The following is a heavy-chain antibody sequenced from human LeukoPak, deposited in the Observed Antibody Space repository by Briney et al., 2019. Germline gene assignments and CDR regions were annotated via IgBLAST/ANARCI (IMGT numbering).Heavy chain of an antibody. CDR3: ARAGSWNYYDSSGPVGSDYYGMDV. Sequence: GGSLRLSCAASGFTFDDYGMSWVRQAPGKGLEWVSGINWNGGSTGYADSVKGRFTISRDNAKNSLYLQMNSLRAEDTAVYYCARAGSWNYYDSSGPVGSDYYGMDVWGQGTTVTVSS. J-gene: IGHJ6*02. V-gene: IGHV3-20*04. CDR2: INWNGGST. D-gene: IGHD3-22*01. CDR1: GFTFDDYG.